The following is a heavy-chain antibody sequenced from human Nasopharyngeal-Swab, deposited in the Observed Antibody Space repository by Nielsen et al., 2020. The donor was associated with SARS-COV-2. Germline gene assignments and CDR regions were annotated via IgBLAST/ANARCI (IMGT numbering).Heavy chain of an antibody. V-gene: IGHV3-53*01. CDR3: ARDRRDVDNQ. CDR2: MYAGGDI. D-gene: IGHD5-24*01. J-gene: IGHJ4*02. Sequence: GESLKISCAASGFDVSGNYMSWVRQAPGKGLEWVSVMYAGGDIYYADPVKGRFTISRDSSKNTLYLQMNSLRVEDTALYYCARDRRDVDNQWGQGTLVTVSS. CDR1: GFDVSGNY.